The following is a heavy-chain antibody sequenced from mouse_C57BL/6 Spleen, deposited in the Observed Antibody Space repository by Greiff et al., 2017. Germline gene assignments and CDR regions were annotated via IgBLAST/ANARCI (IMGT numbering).Heavy chain of an antibody. D-gene: IGHD1-1*01. CDR1: GFTFSDSG. CDR3: ARDYYGD. CDR2: ISSGSSTI. V-gene: IGHV5-17*01. J-gene: IGHJ2*01. Sequence: EVQRVESGGCLLQPGGSLKLSCAASGFTFSDSGMHWVRQAPEKGLEWVAYISSGSSTIYYADTVKGRFTISRDNAKNTLFLQMTSLRSEDTSMXYCARDYYGDWGQGATLTGSS.